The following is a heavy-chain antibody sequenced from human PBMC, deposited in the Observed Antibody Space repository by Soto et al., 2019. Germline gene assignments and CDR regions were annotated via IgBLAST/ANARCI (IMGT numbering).Heavy chain of an antibody. Sequence: SVKVSCKASGVTFSSYTISWVRQAPGQGLEWMGRIIPILGIANYAQKFQGRVTITADKSTSTAYMELSSLRSEDTAVYYCARVLTGGNLDYWGQGTLVTVSS. CDR1: GVTFSSYT. D-gene: IGHD2-8*02. CDR3: ARVLTGGNLDY. J-gene: IGHJ4*02. CDR2: IIPILGIA. V-gene: IGHV1-69*02.